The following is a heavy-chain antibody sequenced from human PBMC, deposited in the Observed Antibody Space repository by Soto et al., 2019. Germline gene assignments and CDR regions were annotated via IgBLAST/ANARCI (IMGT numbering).Heavy chain of an antibody. CDR1: GFTFSSYG. CDR3: AREGGYCSGGSCIYGMDV. D-gene: IGHD2-15*01. V-gene: IGHV3-33*01. CDR2: IWYDGSNK. Sequence: PGGSLRLSCAASGFTFSSYGMHWVRQAPGKGLEWVAVIWYDGSNKYYADSVKGRFTISRDNSKNTLYLQMNSLRAEDTAVYYCAREGGYCSGGSCIYGMDVWGQGTTVTVSS. J-gene: IGHJ6*02.